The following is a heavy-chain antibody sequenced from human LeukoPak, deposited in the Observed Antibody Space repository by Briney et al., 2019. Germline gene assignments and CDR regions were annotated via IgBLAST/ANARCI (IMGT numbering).Heavy chain of an antibody. D-gene: IGHD6-19*01. J-gene: IGHJ4*02. CDR1: GNIFTGYY. CDR2: INPNSGGT. CDR3: AQSSGWDSLKY. Sequence: ASVKVSCKTSGNIFTGYYMHWVRQAPGQGLEWMGWINPNSGGTNHAQKFQGRVSMTRDTSISTAYMELSRLRSDDTAVYYCAQSSGWDSLKYWGQGTLVTVSS. V-gene: IGHV1-2*02.